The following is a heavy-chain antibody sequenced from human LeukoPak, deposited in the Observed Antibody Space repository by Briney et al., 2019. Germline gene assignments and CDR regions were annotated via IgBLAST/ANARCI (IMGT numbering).Heavy chain of an antibody. CDR3: ASSGGELLRSPFDY. CDR2: IIPIFGTA. D-gene: IGHD1-26*01. CDR1: GGTFSSYA. V-gene: IGHV1-69*05. Sequence: ASVKVSCKASGGTFSSYAISWVRQAPGQGLEWMGGIIPIFGTANYAQKFQGRVTITTDESTSTAYMELSSLRSEDTAVYYCASSGGELLRSPFDYWGQGTLVTVSS. J-gene: IGHJ4*02.